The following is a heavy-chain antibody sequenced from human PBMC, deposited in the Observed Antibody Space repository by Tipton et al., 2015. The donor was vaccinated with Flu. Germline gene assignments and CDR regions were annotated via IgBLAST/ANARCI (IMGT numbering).Heavy chain of an antibody. Sequence: TLSLTCTVSGGSISSSSYYWGWIRQPPGKGLEWIGSIYYSGSTYYNPSLKRRVTISVDTSKNQFSLKLSSVTAADTAVYYCARGKGDFDYWGQGTLVTVSS. CDR1: GGSISSSSYY. V-gene: IGHV4-39*07. CDR2: IYYSGST. J-gene: IGHJ4*02. CDR3: ARGKGDFDY.